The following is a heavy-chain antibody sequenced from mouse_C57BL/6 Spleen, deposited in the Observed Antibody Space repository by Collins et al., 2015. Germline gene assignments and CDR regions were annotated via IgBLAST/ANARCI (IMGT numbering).Heavy chain of an antibody. CDR3: APFYYYGSSYEDYAMDY. D-gene: IGHD1-1*01. CDR2: ISYDGSN. V-gene: IGHV3-6*02. J-gene: IGHJ4*01. CDR1: GYSITSGYY. Sequence: DVQLQESGPGLVKPSQSLSLTCSVTGYSITSGYYWNWIRQFPGNKLEWMGYISYDGSNNYNPSLKNRISITRDTSKNQFFLKLNSVTTEDTATYYCAPFYYYGSSYEDYAMDYWGQGTSVTVSS.